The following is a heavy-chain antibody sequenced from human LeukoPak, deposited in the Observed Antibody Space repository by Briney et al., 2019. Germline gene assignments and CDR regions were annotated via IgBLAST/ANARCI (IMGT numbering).Heavy chain of an antibody. CDR2: VRGGDAGT. D-gene: IGHD1-26*01. V-gene: IGHV3-23*01. CDR3: AKNRGGSYYSGSDY. J-gene: IGHJ4*02. Sequence: GGSLRLSCAASGFTFSSYAMNWVRQAPGKGLEWVSAVRGGDAGTSYADSVKGRFTISRDNSKNTLYLQMNSLRADDTAVYYCAKNRGGSYYSGSDYWGQGPLVTVSS. CDR1: GFTFSSYA.